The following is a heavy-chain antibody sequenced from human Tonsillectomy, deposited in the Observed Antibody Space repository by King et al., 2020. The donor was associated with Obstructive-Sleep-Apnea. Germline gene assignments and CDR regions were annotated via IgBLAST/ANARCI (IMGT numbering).Heavy chain of an antibody. CDR1: GYSISIGYY. V-gene: IGHV4-38-2*02. CDR3: ARDRPSGSYSY. J-gene: IGHJ4*02. CDR2: IYHSGST. D-gene: IGHD1-26*01. Sequence: VQLQESGPGLLKPSETLSLTCTVSGYSISIGYYWGGIRLPPGKGLEWVGTIYHSGSTHYNPPRTRRVTLSRDTAKNQISLKLRSVTAADTAVYYCARDRPSGSYSYWGQGTLVTVSS.